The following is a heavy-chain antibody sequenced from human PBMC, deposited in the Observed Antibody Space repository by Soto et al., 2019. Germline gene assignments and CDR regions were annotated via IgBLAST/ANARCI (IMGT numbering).Heavy chain of an antibody. CDR3: ASGENWFDP. J-gene: IGHJ5*02. CDR2: ISAYNANT. Sequence: QVQLVQSGAEVKKPGASVKVSCKASGYTFTSYGINWVRQAPGQGLEWMGWISAYNANTHYAQKLQGRVTMTTDTVTGTAYMELRSLRSGDTAVYYCASGENWFDPWGQGTLVTVSS. CDR1: GYTFTSYG. V-gene: IGHV1-18*01.